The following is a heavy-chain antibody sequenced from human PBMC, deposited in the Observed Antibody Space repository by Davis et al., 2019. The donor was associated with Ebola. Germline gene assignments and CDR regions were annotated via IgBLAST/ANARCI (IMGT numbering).Heavy chain of an antibody. D-gene: IGHD3-10*01. CDR3: AKVQDSWGVGVADGAFDI. Sequence: PGGSLRLSCAASGFTFSSYAMSWVRQAPGKGLEWVSAISGSGGSTYYADSVKGRFTISRDNSKNTLYLQMNSLRAEDTAVYYCAKVQDSWGVGVADGAFDIWGQGTMVTVSS. V-gene: IGHV3-23*01. CDR2: ISGSGGST. J-gene: IGHJ3*02. CDR1: GFTFSSYA.